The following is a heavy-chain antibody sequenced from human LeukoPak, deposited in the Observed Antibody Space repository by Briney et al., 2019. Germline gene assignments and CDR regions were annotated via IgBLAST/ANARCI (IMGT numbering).Heavy chain of an antibody. V-gene: IGHV1-8*02. CDR1: GHTFTSYD. CDR3: ARDHRSSLLWFGELLGAFDI. J-gene: IGHJ3*02. D-gene: IGHD3-10*01. CDR2: INPNSGNT. Sequence: ASVKVSCKASGHTFTSYDINWVRQATGQGLEWMGWINPNSGNTSYAQKFQGRVTMTRDTSTSTVYMELSSLRSEDTAVYYCARDHRSSLLWFGELLGAFDIWGQGTMVTVSS.